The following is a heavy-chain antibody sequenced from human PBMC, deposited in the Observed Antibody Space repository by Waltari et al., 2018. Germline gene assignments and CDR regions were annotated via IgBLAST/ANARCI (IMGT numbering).Heavy chain of an antibody. CDR2: IYTSGST. CDR1: GGPISSGSYS. CDR3: ARDSLYCSGGSCYLTIDY. J-gene: IGHJ4*02. V-gene: IGHV4-61*02. Sequence: QVQLQESGPGLVKPSQTLSLTCTVPGGPISSGSYSWSWIRQPDGKGLEWIGRIYTSGSTNYNPSLKSRVTISVDTSKNQFSLKLSSVTAADTAVYYCARDSLYCSGGSCYLTIDYWGQGTLVTVSS. D-gene: IGHD2-15*01.